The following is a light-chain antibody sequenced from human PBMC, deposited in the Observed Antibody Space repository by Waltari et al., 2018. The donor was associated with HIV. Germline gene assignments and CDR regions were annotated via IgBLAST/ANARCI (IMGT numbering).Light chain of an antibody. CDR1: NSNIGPNN. Sequence: SVPTQPPSASGTPGQRVTIPCSGSNSNIGPNNGNWYRQPPGTTPQRLIHSNEQRPSGVPDRFSGSKSGTSASLAISGLQSEDEADYYCAAWDDTLNGWVFGGGTKLTVL. CDR2: SNE. J-gene: IGLJ3*02. CDR3: AAWDDTLNGWV. V-gene: IGLV1-44*01.